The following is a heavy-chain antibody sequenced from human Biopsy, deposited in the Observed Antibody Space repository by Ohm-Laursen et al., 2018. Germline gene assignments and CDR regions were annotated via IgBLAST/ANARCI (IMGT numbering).Heavy chain of an antibody. D-gene: IGHD3-3*01. J-gene: IGHJ5*02. CDR2: ISANGATS. Sequence: SLRLSCAASGLTYTTFAMSWVRQAPGKGPEWVSTISANGATSYYADSVKGRFTISRDNSKNTLYLQMSSVRADDTAIYYCAKGGSITIFGVVINNCFDPWGQGTRVTVSS. CDR1: GLTYTTFA. V-gene: IGHV3-23*01. CDR3: AKGGSITIFGVVINNCFDP.